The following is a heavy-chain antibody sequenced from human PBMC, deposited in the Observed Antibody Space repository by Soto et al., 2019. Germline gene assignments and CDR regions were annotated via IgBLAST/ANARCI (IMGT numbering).Heavy chain of an antibody. CDR2: IYYRGST. Sequence: SETLSLTCTVSGASITSNYWSWIRQPPGKGLECIGYIYYRGSTIYNPSLKRRVTMSADTSKNQFSLNLSSVTAADTAVYYCARVDRVAGIVDSWGQGTLVTVSS. D-gene: IGHD6-19*01. V-gene: IGHV4-59*01. CDR3: ARVDRVAGIVDS. CDR1: GASITSNY. J-gene: IGHJ4*02.